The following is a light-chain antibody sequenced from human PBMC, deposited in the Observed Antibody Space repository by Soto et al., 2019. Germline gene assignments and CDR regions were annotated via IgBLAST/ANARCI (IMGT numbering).Light chain of an antibody. CDR2: GAS. CDR3: QQYGSSPQT. Sequence: GLTPSQDPLSLSPRESATLSCSSSQSVSSSYLAWYQQKPGQAPRLLIYGASSRATGIPDRFSGSGSGTDFTLTISRLEPEDFAVYYCQQYGSSPQTFGQGTKVDI. CDR1: QSVSSSY. V-gene: IGKV3-20*01. J-gene: IGKJ1*01.